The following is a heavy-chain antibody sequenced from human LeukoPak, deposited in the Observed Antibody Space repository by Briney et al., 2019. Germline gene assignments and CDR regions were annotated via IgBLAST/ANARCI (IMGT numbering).Heavy chain of an antibody. CDR3: AKDLKTDYYDSSGLGY. D-gene: IGHD3-22*01. J-gene: IGHJ4*02. V-gene: IGHV3-30*02. CDR1: GFTFSSYG. Sequence: GGSLRLSCAASGFTFSSYGMHWVRQAPGKGLEWVAFIRYDGSNKYYADSVKGRFTISRDNSKNTLYLQMNSLRAEDTAVYYCAKDLKTDYYDSSGLGYWGQGTLVTVSS. CDR2: IRYDGSNK.